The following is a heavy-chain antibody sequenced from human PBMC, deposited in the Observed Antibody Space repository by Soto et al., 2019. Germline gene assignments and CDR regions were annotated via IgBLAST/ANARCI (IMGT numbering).Heavy chain of an antibody. CDR1: GYTFTSYG. Sequence: ASVKVCCKASGYTFTSYGIRWVRQASGQGLEWMGWISAYNGNTNYAQKLQGRVTMTTDTSTSTAYMELRSLRSDDTAVYYCARVVVTKDWFDPWGQGTLVTVSS. CDR2: ISAYNGNT. J-gene: IGHJ5*02. CDR3: ARVVVTKDWFDP. V-gene: IGHV1-18*01. D-gene: IGHD2-2*01.